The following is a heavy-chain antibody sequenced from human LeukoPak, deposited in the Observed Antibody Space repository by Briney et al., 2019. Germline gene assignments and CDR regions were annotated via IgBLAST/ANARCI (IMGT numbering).Heavy chain of an antibody. D-gene: IGHD3-3*01. V-gene: IGHV1-18*04. CDR3: ARGEPYYDFWSGSPYYMDV. CDR2: ISAYNGNT. J-gene: IGHJ6*03. Sequence: ASVKVSCKASGYTFTSYGISWVRQAPGQGLEWMGWISAYNGNTNYAQKLQGRVTMTTDTSTSTAYMELRSLRSDDTAVYYCARGEPYYDFWSGSPYYMDVWGKGTTVTVSS. CDR1: GYTFTSYG.